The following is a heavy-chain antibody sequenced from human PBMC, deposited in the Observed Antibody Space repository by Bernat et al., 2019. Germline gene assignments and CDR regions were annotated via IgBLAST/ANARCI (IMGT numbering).Heavy chain of an antibody. J-gene: IGHJ4*02. CDR2: SRKKANRYTT. V-gene: IGHV3-72*01. CDR1: GFTFSDHY. CDR3: ARARSGSDFDY. Sequence: EVQLVESGGGLVQPGGSLRLSCAASGFTFSDHYMDWVRQAPGQGLEWVGGSRKKANRYTTEYAASVKGRFTISRDDSKNSLYLQMNSLKTEDTAVYYCARARSGSDFDYWGQGTLVTVSS. D-gene: IGHD1-26*01.